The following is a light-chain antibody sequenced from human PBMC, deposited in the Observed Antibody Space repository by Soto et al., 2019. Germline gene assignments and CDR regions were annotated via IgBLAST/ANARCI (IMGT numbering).Light chain of an antibody. CDR3: QQTYSAPLT. V-gene: IGKV1-39*01. CDR2: AAS. CDR1: QIISRW. J-gene: IGKJ4*01. Sequence: DIQMTQSPSSLSASVGDRVTITCRASQIISRWLAWYQQKPGKATKLLIHAASSLQRGVPSRFSGTGSGTDFTLTISSLQPEDFATYYCQQTYSAPLTFGGGTKVDIK.